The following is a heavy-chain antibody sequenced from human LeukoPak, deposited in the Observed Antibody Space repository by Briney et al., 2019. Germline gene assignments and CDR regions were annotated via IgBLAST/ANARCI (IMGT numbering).Heavy chain of an antibody. CDR3: ATEAIVVVTTRDYWYFDL. CDR2: IIPILGIP. V-gene: IGHV1-69*04. CDR1: GGTFSSYA. J-gene: IGHJ2*01. Sequence: ASVKVSCKASGGTFSSYAISWVRQAPGQGLEWMGRIIPILGIPNYAQKFQGRVTITADKSTTTAYMELSSLRSEDTAVYYCATEAIVVVTTRDYWYFDLWGRGTLVTVSS. D-gene: IGHD2-21*02.